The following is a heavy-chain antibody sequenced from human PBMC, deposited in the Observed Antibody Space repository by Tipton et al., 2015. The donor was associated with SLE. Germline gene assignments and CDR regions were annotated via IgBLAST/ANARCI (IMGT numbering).Heavy chain of an antibody. CDR2: INHSGST. Sequence: TLSLTCAVYGGSFSGYYWSWIRQPPGKWLEWIGEINHSGSTNYNPSLKSRVTISVDTSKNQFSLKLSSVTAADTAVYYCARASIPFQTGWFDPWGQGTLVTVSS. J-gene: IGHJ5*02. D-gene: IGHD2-2*02. CDR3: ARASIPFQTGWFDP. V-gene: IGHV4-34*01. CDR1: GGSFSGYY.